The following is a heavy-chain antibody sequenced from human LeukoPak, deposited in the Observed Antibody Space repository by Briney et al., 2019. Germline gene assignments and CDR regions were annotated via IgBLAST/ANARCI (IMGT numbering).Heavy chain of an antibody. CDR1: GFTFSTYA. CDR3: ARGCSPGTCSPFDY. D-gene: IGHD2-15*01. J-gene: IGHJ4*02. CDR2: ISSSISTV. V-gene: IGHV3-48*02. Sequence: GGSLRLSCTASGFTFSTYAMTWVRQAPGKGLEWVSYISSSISTVYYAGSVRGRFTISRDNAKNSLYLQMNSLRDEDTAVYYCARGCSPGTCSPFDYWGQGTLVTVSS.